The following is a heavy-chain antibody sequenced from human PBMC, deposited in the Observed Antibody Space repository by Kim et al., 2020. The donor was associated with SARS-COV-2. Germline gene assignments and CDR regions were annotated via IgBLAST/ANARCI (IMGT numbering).Heavy chain of an antibody. CDR3: ARDDSGYGKFDS. CDR1: GDSINSGAYY. J-gene: IGHJ4*02. V-gene: IGHV4-31*03. CDR2: VYYSGRT. D-gene: IGHD3-22*01. Sequence: SETLSLTCTVSGDSINSGAYYWSWIRQHPGKGLEWIGYVYYSGRTYYNPSLESRIIISVDTSKSQFSLMLTSVTAAATAIYYCARDDSGYGKFDSWGQGT.